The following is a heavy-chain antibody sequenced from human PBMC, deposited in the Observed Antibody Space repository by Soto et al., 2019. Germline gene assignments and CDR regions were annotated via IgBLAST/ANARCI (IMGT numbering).Heavy chain of an antibody. CDR2: IYYSGST. D-gene: IGHD3-10*01. J-gene: IGHJ6*02. CDR3: ARGGRGFYYYYYGMDV. V-gene: IGHV4-31*03. CDR1: GGSISSGGYY. Sequence: SETLSLTCTVSGGSISSGGYYWSWIRQHPGKGLEWIGYIYYSGSTYYNPSLKSRVTISVDTSKNQFSLKLSSVTAADTAVYYCARGGRGFYYYYYGMDVWGQGTTVTVSS.